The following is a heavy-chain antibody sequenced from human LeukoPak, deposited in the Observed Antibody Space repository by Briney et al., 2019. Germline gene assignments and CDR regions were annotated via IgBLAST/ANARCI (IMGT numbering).Heavy chain of an antibody. CDR3: ATSYGDYPNDAFDI. Sequence: PGGSLRLSCAASGFTFSSYWMSWVRQAPGKGLEWVANIKQDGSEKYYVDSVKGRFTISRDNAKNSLCLQMNSLRAEDTTVYYCATSYGDYPNDAFDIWGQGTMVTVSS. V-gene: IGHV3-7*01. D-gene: IGHD4-17*01. CDR1: GFTFSSYW. J-gene: IGHJ3*02. CDR2: IKQDGSEK.